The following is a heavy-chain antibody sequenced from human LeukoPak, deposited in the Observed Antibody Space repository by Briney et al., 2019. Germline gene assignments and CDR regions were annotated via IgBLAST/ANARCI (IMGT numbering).Heavy chain of an antibody. CDR2: VSGGAGST. J-gene: IGHJ4*02. CDR3: AKEKNSGYYYHFDY. CDR1: GFTFTNYG. D-gene: IGHD3-22*01. V-gene: IGHV3-23*01. Sequence: GGSLRLSCAASGFTFTNYGMSWVPQAPGNGLEWVSAVSGGAGSTYYADSVKGRFTISRDNSKNTVYLQMNSLRAEDTAVYYCAKEKNSGYYYHFDYWGQGTLVTVSS.